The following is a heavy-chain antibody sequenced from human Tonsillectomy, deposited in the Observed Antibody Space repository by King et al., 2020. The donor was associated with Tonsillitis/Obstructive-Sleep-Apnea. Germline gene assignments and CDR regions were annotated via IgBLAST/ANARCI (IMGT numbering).Heavy chain of an antibody. CDR1: GDSISSYY. D-gene: IGHD1-14*01. CDR3: ARQYNVYNWFDP. CDR2: IYYSGST. V-gene: IGHV4-59*08. J-gene: IGHJ5*02. Sequence: QLQESGPGLVKPSETLSLTCTVSGDSISSYYWSWIRQPPGKGLEWIGYIYYSGSTKYNPSLKSRVTISVDTSKNQFSLELSSVTAADTAVYYCARQYNVYNWFDPWGQGTLVTVSS.